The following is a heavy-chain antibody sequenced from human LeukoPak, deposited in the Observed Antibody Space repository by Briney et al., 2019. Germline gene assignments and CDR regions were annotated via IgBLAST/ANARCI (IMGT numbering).Heavy chain of an antibody. Sequence: PSETLSLTCTVSGVSISSYYWSWIPQPPGKGREWWGYIYNSGRTNYNPPLKRRVTISIDTSKNQFSLKLSSVPAADTAVYYCARGYSYVFDYWGQGTLVTVSS. CDR1: GVSISSYY. J-gene: IGHJ4*02. CDR2: IYNSGRT. CDR3: ARGYSYVFDY. D-gene: IGHD5-18*01. V-gene: IGHV4-59*01.